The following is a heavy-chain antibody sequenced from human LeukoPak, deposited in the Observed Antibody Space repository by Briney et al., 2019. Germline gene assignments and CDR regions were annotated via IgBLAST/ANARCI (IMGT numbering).Heavy chain of an antibody. CDR2: ISYNGTNE. Sequence: SCKASGYTFTSYYMHWVRQAPGKGLEWVAGISYNGTNEYYPDSLKGRFTISRDNSKNTLYLQMNSLRAEDTALYYCARDRGGSGWYYFDYWGQGTLVTVSS. J-gene: IGHJ4*02. D-gene: IGHD6-19*01. CDR1: GYTFTSYY. CDR3: ARDRGGSGWYYFDY. V-gene: IGHV3-30-3*01.